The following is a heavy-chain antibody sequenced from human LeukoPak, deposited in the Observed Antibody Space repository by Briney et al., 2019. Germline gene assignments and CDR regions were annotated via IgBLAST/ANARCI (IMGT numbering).Heavy chain of an antibody. Sequence: GGSLRLSCAASGFTFSSYAMSWVRQAPGKGLEWVSAISGSGGSTYYAASVKGRFTISRDNSKNTLYLQMNSLRAEDTAVYYCAKVSDSSSWPYYWGQGTLVTVSS. J-gene: IGHJ4*02. V-gene: IGHV3-23*01. CDR3: AKVSDSSSWPYY. D-gene: IGHD6-13*01. CDR2: ISGSGGST. CDR1: GFTFSSYA.